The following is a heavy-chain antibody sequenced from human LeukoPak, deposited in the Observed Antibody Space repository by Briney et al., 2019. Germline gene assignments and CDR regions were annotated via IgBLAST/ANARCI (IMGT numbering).Heavy chain of an antibody. Sequence: SETLSLTCAVYGGSFSGYYWSWIRQPPGKGLEWIGYIYYSGSTNYNPSLKSRVTISVDTSKNQFSLKLSSVTAADTAVYYCARDSGPYSGSHLGFDPWGQGTLVTVSS. CDR3: ARDSGPYSGSHLGFDP. V-gene: IGHV4-59*01. CDR1: GGSFSGYY. D-gene: IGHD1-26*01. J-gene: IGHJ5*02. CDR2: IYYSGST.